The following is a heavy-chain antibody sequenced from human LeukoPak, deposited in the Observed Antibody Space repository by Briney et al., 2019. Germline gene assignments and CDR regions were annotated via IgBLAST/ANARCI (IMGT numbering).Heavy chain of an antibody. CDR2: INWNGGST. CDR3: ARERTPKPYYGSGSYDRYYDH. Sequence: GGSLRLSCAASGFTFDDYGMSWVRQAPGKGLEWVSGINWNGGSTGYADSVKGRFTISRDNAKNSLYLQMNSLRADDTAVYYCARERTPKPYYGSGSYDRYYDHWGQGTLVTVSS. CDR1: GFTFDDYG. J-gene: IGHJ4*02. V-gene: IGHV3-20*04. D-gene: IGHD3-10*01.